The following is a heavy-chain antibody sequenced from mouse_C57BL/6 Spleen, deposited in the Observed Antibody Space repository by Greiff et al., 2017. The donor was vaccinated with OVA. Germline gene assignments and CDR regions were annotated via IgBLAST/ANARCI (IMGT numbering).Heavy chain of an antibody. V-gene: IGHV3-6*01. CDR3: ARDYYGNGYFDV. CDR1: GYSITSGYY. D-gene: IGHD1-1*01. Sequence: EVQLLESGPGLVKPSQSLSLTCSVTGYSITSGYYWNWIRQFPGNKLEWMGYISYDGSNNYNPSLKNRISITRDTSKNQFFLKLNSVTTEDTATYDCARDYYGNGYFDVWGTGTTVTVSS. J-gene: IGHJ1*03. CDR2: ISYDGSN.